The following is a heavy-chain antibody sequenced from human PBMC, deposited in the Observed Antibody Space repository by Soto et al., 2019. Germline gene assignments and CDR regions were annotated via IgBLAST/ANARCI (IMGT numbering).Heavy chain of an antibody. CDR3: ARGTIGYKWLDP. J-gene: IGHJ5*02. CDR2: ISSST. CDR1: GFTFSDYY. V-gene: IGHV3-11*01. D-gene: IGHD2-2*01. Sequence: GGSLRLSCAASGFTFSDYYMSWIRQAPGKGLEWISYISSSTYYADSVKGRFTISRDNANNSLYLQMNSLRAEDTAVYYCARGTIGYKWLDPWGQGTLVTVSS.